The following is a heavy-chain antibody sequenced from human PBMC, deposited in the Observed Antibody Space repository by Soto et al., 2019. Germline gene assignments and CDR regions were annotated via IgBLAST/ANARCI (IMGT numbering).Heavy chain of an antibody. CDR3: ARVGYYDSSGYYYPLYAFDI. J-gene: IGHJ3*02. CDR2: IYYSGST. Sequence: PSETLSLTCTVSGGSISSGDYYWSWIRQPPGKGLDWIGYIYYSGSTYYNPSLKSRVTISVDTSKNQFSLKLSSVTAADTAVYYCARVGYYDSSGYYYPLYAFDIWGQGTMVTVSS. V-gene: IGHV4-30-4*01. D-gene: IGHD3-22*01. CDR1: GGSISSGDYY.